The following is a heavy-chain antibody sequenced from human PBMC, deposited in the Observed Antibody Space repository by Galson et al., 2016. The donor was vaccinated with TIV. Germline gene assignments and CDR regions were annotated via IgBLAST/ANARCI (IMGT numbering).Heavy chain of an antibody. Sequence: SLRLSCAAAGFTFSDYGIHWVRQAPGKGLEWVAVIWYDGTNTHYLDSVKGRFTISRDNSKNTVYLQMNNLRAEGTAVYYCVRKDQVADFCSTTSCSHDYWGQGTLVTVSS. CDR3: VRKDQVADFCSTTSCSHDY. CDR2: IWYDGTNT. V-gene: IGHV3-33*01. D-gene: IGHD2-2*01. CDR1: GFTFSDYG. J-gene: IGHJ4*02.